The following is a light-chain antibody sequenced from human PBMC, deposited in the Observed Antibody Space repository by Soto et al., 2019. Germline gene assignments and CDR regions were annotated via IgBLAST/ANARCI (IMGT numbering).Light chain of an antibody. CDR1: QHINKY. J-gene: IGKJ3*01. Sequence: DIQMTQSPSSLSASVGDRVTITCQASQHINKYLNWYKQKPGKAPKLLINDASNLETGVPSRFSGNGSGTDFTYTINSLQPEDIATYYCQQYDNVPIFTFGPGTKVDIK. CDR3: QQYDNVPIFT. CDR2: DAS. V-gene: IGKV1-33*01.